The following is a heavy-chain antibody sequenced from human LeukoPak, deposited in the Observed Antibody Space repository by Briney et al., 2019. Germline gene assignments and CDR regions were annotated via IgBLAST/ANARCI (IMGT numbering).Heavy chain of an antibody. D-gene: IGHD5-12*01. V-gene: IGHV4-34*01. Sequence: PSETLSLTCAVYGGSFSGYYWSWIRQPPGKGLEWIGEINHSGSTNYNPSLKSRVTISVDTSKNQFSLKLSSVTAADTAVYYCARQRSVEWLRSNYYFDYWGQGTLVTVSS. CDR2: INHSGST. CDR3: ARQRSVEWLRSNYYFDY. CDR1: GGSFSGYY. J-gene: IGHJ4*02.